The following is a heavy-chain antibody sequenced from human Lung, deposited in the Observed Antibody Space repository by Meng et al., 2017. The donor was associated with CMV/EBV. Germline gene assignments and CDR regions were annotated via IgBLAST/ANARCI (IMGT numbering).Heavy chain of an antibody. CDR1: GFSLSTSGVG. J-gene: IGHJ4*02. Sequence: SGXXLVXPTQTLTLTCTFSGFSLSTSGVGVGWIRQPPGKALEWLALIYWNDDKRYSPSLKSRLTITKDTSKNQVVLTMTNMDPVDTATYYCAHRPVSGAGKEEYYFDYWXQGTLVTFSS. D-gene: IGHD6-19*01. V-gene: IGHV2-5*01. CDR3: AHRPVSGAGKEEYYFDY. CDR2: IYWNDDK.